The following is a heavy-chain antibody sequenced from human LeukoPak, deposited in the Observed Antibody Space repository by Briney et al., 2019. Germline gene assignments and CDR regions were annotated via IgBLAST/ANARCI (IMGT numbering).Heavy chain of an antibody. D-gene: IGHD3-10*01. CDR2: ISWNSGSI. J-gene: IGHJ4*02. Sequence: SLRLSCAASGFTFDEYAMHWVRQAPGKGLEWVSGISWNSGSIGYADSVKGRFTISRDNAKNSLYLQMNSLRAEDMALYYCAKDIGTRRGHVRGGFDYWGQGTLVTVSS. CDR1: GFTFDEYA. V-gene: IGHV3-9*03. CDR3: AKDIGTRRGHVRGGFDY.